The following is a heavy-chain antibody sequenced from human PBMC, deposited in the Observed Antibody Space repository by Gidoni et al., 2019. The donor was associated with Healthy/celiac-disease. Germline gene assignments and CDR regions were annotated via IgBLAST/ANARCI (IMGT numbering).Heavy chain of an antibody. J-gene: IGHJ6*03. CDR3: ARAVSSGWYSHYYYYMDV. CDR2: ISSSSSYI. D-gene: IGHD6-19*01. V-gene: IGHV3-21*01. CDR1: GFTLSSYS. Sequence: EVQLVESGGGLVKPGGSLRLSCAAAGFTLSSYSMNWVRQAPGKGLEWVSSISSSSSYIYYADSVKGRFTISRDNAKNSLYLQINSLRAEDTALYYCARAVSSGWYSHYYYYMDVWGKGTTVTVSS.